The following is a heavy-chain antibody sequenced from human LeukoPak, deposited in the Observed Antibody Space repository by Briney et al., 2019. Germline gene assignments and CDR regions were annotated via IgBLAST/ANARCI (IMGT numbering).Heavy chain of an antibody. CDR3: AREVPYCSGGSCYSDAFDI. CDR2: IYHSGST. D-gene: IGHD2-15*01. CDR1: GYSISSGYY. J-gene: IGHJ3*02. Sequence: SKTLSLTCAVSGYSISSGYYWGWIRQPPGKGLEWIGSIYHSGSTYYNPSLKSRVTISVDTSKNQFSLKLSSVTAADTAVYYCAREVPYCSGGSCYSDAFDIWGQGTMVTVSS. V-gene: IGHV4-38-2*02.